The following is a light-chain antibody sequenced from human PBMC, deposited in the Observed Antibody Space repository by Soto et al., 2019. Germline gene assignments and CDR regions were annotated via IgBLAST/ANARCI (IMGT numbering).Light chain of an antibody. Sequence: EIVLTQSPGTLSLSPGERATLSYRASQSITSSYLAWYQQKPGQAPRLLIYGSSRRATGIPDRFSGSGTGTDFTLTISTLEPEDFAVYYCQQYGSSPITFGQGTRLEIK. J-gene: IGKJ5*01. CDR1: QSITSSY. CDR3: QQYGSSPIT. V-gene: IGKV3-20*01. CDR2: GSS.